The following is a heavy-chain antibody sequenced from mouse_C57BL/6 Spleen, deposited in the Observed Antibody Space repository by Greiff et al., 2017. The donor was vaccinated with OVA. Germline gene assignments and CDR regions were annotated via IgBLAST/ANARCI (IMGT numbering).Heavy chain of an antibody. CDR2: IDPSDSYT. Sequence: QVQLQQPGAELVRPGTSVKLSCKASGYTFTSYWMHWVKQRPGQGLEWIGVIDPSDSYTNYNQKFKGKATLTVDTSSSTAYMQLSSLTSEDSAVYYCARRERVYEDYAMDYWGQGTSVTVSS. CDR1: GYTFTSYW. J-gene: IGHJ4*01. D-gene: IGHD1-1*01. V-gene: IGHV1-59*01. CDR3: ARRERVYEDYAMDY.